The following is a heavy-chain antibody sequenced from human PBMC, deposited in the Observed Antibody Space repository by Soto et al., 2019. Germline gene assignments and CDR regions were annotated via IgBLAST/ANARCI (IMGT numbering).Heavy chain of an antibody. CDR3: ATQEVDGSYVYTFDP. V-gene: IGHV4-59*08. CDR1: GGTISSYD. D-gene: IGHD1-26*01. CDR2: IYYSGST. Sequence: SETLYLTSTVSGGTISSYDWSWIRQPTRKGLEWIGYIYYSGSTNYNPSLKSRVTISVDTSKNQFSLNLTSVTAADTAVYYCATQEVDGSYVYTFDPWGQRPLVTVSS. J-gene: IGHJ5*02.